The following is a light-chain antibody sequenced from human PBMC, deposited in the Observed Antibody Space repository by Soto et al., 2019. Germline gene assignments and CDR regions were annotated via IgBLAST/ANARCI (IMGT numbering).Light chain of an antibody. CDR3: AAWDDSLSGVV. CDR1: SSNIGSNY. Sequence: QSVLTQPPSASGTPGQRVTISCSGSSSNIGSNYVYWYQQLPGTAPKLLIYRNNQRPSGVPDRFSGSKSGTSASLAISGLRNEDETDYYSAAWDDSLSGVVFGGGTKLTVL. J-gene: IGLJ2*01. V-gene: IGLV1-47*01. CDR2: RNN.